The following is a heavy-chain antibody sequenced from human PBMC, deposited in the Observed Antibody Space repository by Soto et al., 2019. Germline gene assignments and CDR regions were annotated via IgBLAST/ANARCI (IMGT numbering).Heavy chain of an antibody. CDR2: INAGNGNT. CDR3: ARDPHDDSNTAYYYGMDV. D-gene: IGHD4-4*01. CDR1: GYTFTSYA. Sequence: ASLKVSCKASGYTFTSYAMHWVRQAPGQRLEWMGWINAGNGNTKYSQKFQGRVTITRDTSASTAYMELSSLRSEDTAVYYCARDPHDDSNTAYYYGMDVWGQGNTVTVYS. V-gene: IGHV1-3*01. J-gene: IGHJ6*02.